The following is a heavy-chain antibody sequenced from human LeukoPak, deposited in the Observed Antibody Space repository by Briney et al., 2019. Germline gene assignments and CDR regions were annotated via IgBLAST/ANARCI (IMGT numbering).Heavy chain of an antibody. V-gene: IGHV4-59*01. J-gene: IGHJ3*02. CDR1: GGSISSYY. CDR3: AREMIVGPTFDI. Sequence: PSETLSLTCTVSGGSISSYYWSWIRQPPGKGLEWIGYIYYSGSTNYNPSLKSRVTISVDTSKNQFSLKLSSVTAADTAVYYCAREMIVGPTFDIWGQGTMVTVSS. D-gene: IGHD1-26*01. CDR2: IYYSGST.